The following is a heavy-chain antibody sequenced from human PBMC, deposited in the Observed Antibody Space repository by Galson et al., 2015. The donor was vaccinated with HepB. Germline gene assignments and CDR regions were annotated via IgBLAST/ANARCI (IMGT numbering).Heavy chain of an antibody. D-gene: IGHD3-10*01. J-gene: IGHJ4*02. CDR2: ISSSSSTI. CDR1: GFTFSSYS. CDR3: ARGAYGSGELSDY. V-gene: IGHV3-48*02. Sequence: SLRLSCAASGFTFSSYSMNWVRQAPGKGLEWVSYISSSSSTIYYADSVKGRFTISRDNAKNSLYLQMNSLRDEDTAVYYCARGAYGSGELSDYWGQGTLVTVSS.